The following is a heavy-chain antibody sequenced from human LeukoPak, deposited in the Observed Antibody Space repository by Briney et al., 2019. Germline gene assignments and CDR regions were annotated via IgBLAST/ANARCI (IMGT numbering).Heavy chain of an antibody. V-gene: IGHV3-64*01. CDR1: GFTCSSYA. J-gene: IGHJ4*02. CDR3: ARWGTYSSGWYDY. Sequence: PGGFLRFSCAASGFTCSSYAMQWVRQAPGQGLEYVSAIRSNGGSTYYANSVKGRFTISRDNSKNTLYLQMGSLRAEDMAVYYCARWGTYSSGWYDYWGQGTLVTVSS. D-gene: IGHD6-19*01. CDR2: IRSNGGST.